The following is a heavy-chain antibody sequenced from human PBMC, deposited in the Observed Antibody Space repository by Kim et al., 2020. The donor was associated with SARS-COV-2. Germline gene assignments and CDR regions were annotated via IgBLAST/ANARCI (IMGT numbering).Heavy chain of an antibody. Sequence: ESLKISCEASGYRFTDYWIAWVRQMPGKGLEWMGIIYPGDSDTRYSPSFQGQVTFSVDKSISTAYLQWSSLKASDSAIYYCARHGMGSLAGTPNFDSWGQGALVTVSS. D-gene: IGHD6-19*01. V-gene: IGHV5-51*01. J-gene: IGHJ4*02. CDR3: ARHGMGSLAGTPNFDS. CDR1: GYRFTDYW. CDR2: IYPGDSDT.